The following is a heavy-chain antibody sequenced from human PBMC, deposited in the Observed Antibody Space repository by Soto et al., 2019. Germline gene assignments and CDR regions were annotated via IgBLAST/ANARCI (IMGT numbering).Heavy chain of an antibody. CDR2: IYYSGST. D-gene: IGHD2-2*03. Sequence: PSETLSLTCTVSGGSISSGGYYWSWIRHHPGKGLEWIGYIYYSGSTYYNPSLKSRVTISVDTSKNQFSLKLSSVTAADTAVYYCASVDVATGPPYYMDVWGKGTTVTVSS. CDR1: GGSISSGGYY. V-gene: IGHV4-31*03. CDR3: ASVDVATGPPYYMDV. J-gene: IGHJ6*03.